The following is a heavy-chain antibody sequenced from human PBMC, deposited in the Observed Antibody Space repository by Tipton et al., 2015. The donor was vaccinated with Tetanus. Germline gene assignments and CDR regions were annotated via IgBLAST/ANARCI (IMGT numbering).Heavy chain of an antibody. V-gene: IGHV5-51*03. CDR1: GYSFPSYW. D-gene: IGHD6-13*01. CDR3: ARAGGGSWGNFDY. Sequence: QSGPEVKKPGESLKISCQGSGYSFPSYWITWVRQMPGKGLEWMGIIYPGNSETRYSPSFEGLVTVSVDKSISTAYLQWRSLKASDTAIYYCARAGGGSWGNFDYWGQGTLVTVSS. J-gene: IGHJ4*02. CDR2: IYPGNSET.